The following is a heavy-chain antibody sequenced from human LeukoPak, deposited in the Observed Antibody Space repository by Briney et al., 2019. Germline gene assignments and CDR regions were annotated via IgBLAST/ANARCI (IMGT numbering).Heavy chain of an antibody. J-gene: IGHJ4*02. CDR2: IYSGGST. CDR3: ARVVPHPIHGG. Sequence: PGGSLRLSCAASGFTVISNYMSWVRQAPGKGLEWVSIIYSGGSTYYADSVKGRFTISRDNSKNTLYLQMNSLRAEDTAVYYCARVVPHPIHGGWGQGTLVTVSS. V-gene: IGHV3-53*01. CDR1: GFTVISNY. D-gene: IGHD3-16*01.